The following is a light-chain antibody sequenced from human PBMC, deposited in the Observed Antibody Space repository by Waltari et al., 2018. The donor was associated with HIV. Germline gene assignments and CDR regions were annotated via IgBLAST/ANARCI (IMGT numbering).Light chain of an antibody. CDR1: QILQHSDGHTF. J-gene: IGKJ2*01. CDR3: MQSLQTPYT. CDR2: LVT. Sequence: DIVMTQSPLSLSVPFGGPASISCKSTQILQHSDGHTFLDWYFQKPGQSPQLLLFLVTNRASGVPDRFTGSASGRDFTLRISAVEADDAGIYYCMQSLQTPYTFGQGTRLEIK. V-gene: IGKV2-28*01.